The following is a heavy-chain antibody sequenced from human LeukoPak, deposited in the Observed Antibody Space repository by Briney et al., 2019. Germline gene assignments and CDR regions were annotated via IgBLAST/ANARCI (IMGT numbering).Heavy chain of an antibody. CDR1: GITFSTFA. D-gene: IGHD5-12*01. Sequence: PGGSLRLFCAASGITFSTFAMSWVRQAPGRGLECVSVISGGGDRTYYAETVRGRFTLSRDNSKNTLYLQMSSLRADDTAIYYCAKGHSAYGTGFDYWGQGTLVTVSS. CDR2: ISGGGDRT. V-gene: IGHV3-23*01. J-gene: IGHJ4*02. CDR3: AKGHSAYGTGFDY.